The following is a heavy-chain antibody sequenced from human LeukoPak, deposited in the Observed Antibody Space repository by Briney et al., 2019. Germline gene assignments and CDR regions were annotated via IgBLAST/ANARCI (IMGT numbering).Heavy chain of an antibody. D-gene: IGHD3-10*01. J-gene: IGHJ6*02. CDR1: GDSISGYY. CDR2: IYYSGST. CDR3: ARDWGSGSYEEYYYGMDV. V-gene: IGHV4-59*01. Sequence: SETLSLTCSVSGDSISGYYWSWIRQTPGKGLEWIGYIYYSGSTNYNPSLKSRVTISVDTSKNQFSLKLSSVTAADTAVYYCARDWGSGSYEEYYYGMDVWGQGTTVTVSS.